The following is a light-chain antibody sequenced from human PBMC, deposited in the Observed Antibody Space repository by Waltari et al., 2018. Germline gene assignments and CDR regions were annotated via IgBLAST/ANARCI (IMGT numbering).Light chain of an antibody. J-gene: IGKJ1*01. Sequence: EIVLTQSPGTLSLSPGERATLSCRASPSVSRSLAWYQQKPGQAPRPLIYGASSRATGVPDRFSGRGSGTDFSLTISRLEPEDFAVYYCQHYVRLPGTFGQGTKVEIK. CDR3: QHYVRLPGT. V-gene: IGKV3-20*01. CDR1: PSVSRS. CDR2: GAS.